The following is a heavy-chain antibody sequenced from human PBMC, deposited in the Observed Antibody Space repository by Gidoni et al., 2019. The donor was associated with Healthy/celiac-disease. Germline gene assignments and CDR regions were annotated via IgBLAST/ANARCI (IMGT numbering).Heavy chain of an antibody. V-gene: IGHV3-30*18. Sequence: LGCVAVISYYGSNKYYADSVKGRFTISRDNSKNTLYLQMNSLRAEDTAVDYCAKGESSSWLYYYYYMDVWGKGTTVTVSS. CDR3: AKGESSSWLYYYYYMDV. CDR2: ISYYGSNK. D-gene: IGHD6-13*01. J-gene: IGHJ6*03.